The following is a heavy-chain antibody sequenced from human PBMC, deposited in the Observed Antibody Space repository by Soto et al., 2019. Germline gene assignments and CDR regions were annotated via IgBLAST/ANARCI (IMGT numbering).Heavy chain of an antibody. Sequence: GGSLRLSCATSGFTFRSYWMTWVRQAPGKGPEWVANIKPDGSEKQYVDSVKGRFTVSRDNAKKSLDLQMNSLRVEDTAVYYCARAEDYDFWSGPPKYFDNWGQGTQVTVSS. CDR2: IKPDGSEK. CDR3: ARAEDYDFWSGPPKYFDN. D-gene: IGHD3-3*01. CDR1: GFTFRSYW. V-gene: IGHV3-7*03. J-gene: IGHJ4*02.